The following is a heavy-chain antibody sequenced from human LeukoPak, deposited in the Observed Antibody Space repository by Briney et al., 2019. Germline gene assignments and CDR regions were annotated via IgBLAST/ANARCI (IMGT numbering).Heavy chain of an antibody. CDR3: ARDRQRIAVADLQPPPDY. CDR1: GFTFSSYS. V-gene: IGHV3-21*01. D-gene: IGHD6-19*01. CDR2: ISSSSSYI. J-gene: IGHJ4*02. Sequence: GGSLRLSCAASGFTFSSYSMNWVRQAPGKGLEWVSSISSSSSYIYYADSVKGRFTISRDNAKNSLYLQMNSLRAEDTAVYYCARDRQRIAVADLQPPPDYCGQGTLVTVSS.